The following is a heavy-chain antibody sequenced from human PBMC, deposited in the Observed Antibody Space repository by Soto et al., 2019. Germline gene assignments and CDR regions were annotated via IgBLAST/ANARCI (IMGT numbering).Heavy chain of an antibody. V-gene: IGHV4-39*01. CDR1: GGSMSSNSYY. J-gene: IGHJ2*01. CDR2: IYYRGST. CDR3: ARPLGGAENLYFDL. D-gene: IGHD2-21*01. Sequence: QLQLQESGPGLVKPSETLSLTCTVSGGSMSSNSYYWGWIRQPPGKGLAWIGSIYYRGSTYYNPSLKRRVPIALDPSTNQFSLRLTSVTAADTAVYYCARPLGGAENLYFDLWARGALVTVSS.